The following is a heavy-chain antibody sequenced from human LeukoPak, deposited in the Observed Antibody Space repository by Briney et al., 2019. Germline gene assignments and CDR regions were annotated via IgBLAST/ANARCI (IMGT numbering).Heavy chain of an antibody. D-gene: IGHD3-22*01. Sequence: GRSLRLSCAASGFTFSSYGMHWVRQAPGKGLEWVAVIWYDGSNKYYADSVKGRFTISRDNSKNTLYLQMNSLRAEDTAVYYCARRLKYYYDSGAFDYWGQGTLVTVSS. CDR1: GFTFSSYG. CDR3: ARRLKYYYDSGAFDY. CDR2: IWYDGSNK. J-gene: IGHJ4*02. V-gene: IGHV3-33*01.